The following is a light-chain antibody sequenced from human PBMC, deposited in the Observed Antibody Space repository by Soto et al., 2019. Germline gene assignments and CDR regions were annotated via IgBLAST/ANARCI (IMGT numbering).Light chain of an antibody. Sequence: DIQMTQSPSSLSASVGDRVTITCRASRIIDTYVDWYQQKPGKAPDLLIYLASTLQVGVPSRFSGSESGTDFTLTISGLQLEDFATYSCKHSYNTPCRFGQGTRLDIK. V-gene: IGKV1-39*01. CDR3: KHSYNTPCR. J-gene: IGKJ5*01. CDR1: RIIDTY. CDR2: LAS.